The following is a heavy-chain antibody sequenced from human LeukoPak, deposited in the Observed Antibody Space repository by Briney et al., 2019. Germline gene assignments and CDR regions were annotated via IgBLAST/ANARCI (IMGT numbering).Heavy chain of an antibody. CDR3: ASDSGSYEY. Sequence: ASVKVSCKGSGYTFTSYDINWVRQATGQGLEWMGWMNPNSGNTGSAQKFQGRVTITRNTSISTAYMELSSLRSEDTAVYYCASDSGSYEYWGQGTLVTVSS. CDR1: GYTFTSYD. V-gene: IGHV1-8*03. D-gene: IGHD1-26*01. CDR2: MNPNSGNT. J-gene: IGHJ4*02.